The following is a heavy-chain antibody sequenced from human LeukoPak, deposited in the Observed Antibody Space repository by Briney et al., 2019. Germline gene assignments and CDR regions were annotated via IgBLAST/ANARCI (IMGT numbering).Heavy chain of an antibody. D-gene: IGHD3-10*01. J-gene: IGHJ4*01. CDR2: INPSGGST. CDR1: GYIFTNYY. CDR3: ARDHGSAYYRAQRH. V-gene: IGHV1-46*01. Sequence: ASGKVSCKASGYIFTNYYMHWVRQAPGQGLEWMGTINPSGGSTTYAQKFQGRVTMARDTSTSTVYMELSSLRAEDTAVYYCARDHGSAYYRAQRHWGHGTLVTVSS.